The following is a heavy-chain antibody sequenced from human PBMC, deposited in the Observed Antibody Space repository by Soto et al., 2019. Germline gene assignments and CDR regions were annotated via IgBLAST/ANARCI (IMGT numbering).Heavy chain of an antibody. D-gene: IGHD3-10*01. V-gene: IGHV4-59*08. CDR3: ARLVLKGSGMRTNYGMDV. J-gene: IGHJ6*02. Sequence: SATLSLTCTVSGASIRSYYWSWIRQPPGKGLEWIGYIYYSGSTNYNPSLKSRVTISVDTSKNQFSLKLSSVTAADTAVYYCARLVLKGSGMRTNYGMDVWGQGATVT. CDR1: GASIRSYY. CDR2: IYYSGST.